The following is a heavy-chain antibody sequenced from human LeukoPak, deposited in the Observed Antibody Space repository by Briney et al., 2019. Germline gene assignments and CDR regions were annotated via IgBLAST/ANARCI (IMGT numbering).Heavy chain of an antibody. Sequence: GGSLSLYCAASGFTFSSFWMHWVRHAPGKGLVWVSRINTDGSSTDYADSVKGRFTISRDNAKNTLYLQMNSLRAEDTAVYYCARKGNAFDIWGQGTMVTVSS. D-gene: IGHD3-10*01. J-gene: IGHJ3*02. CDR1: GFTFSSFW. CDR2: INTDGSST. V-gene: IGHV3-74*01. CDR3: ARKGNAFDI.